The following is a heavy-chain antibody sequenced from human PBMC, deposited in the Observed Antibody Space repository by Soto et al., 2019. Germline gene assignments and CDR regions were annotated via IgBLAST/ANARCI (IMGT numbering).Heavy chain of an antibody. CDR1: GGSVSSGSYH. Sequence: AETLSLTCAVSGGSVSSGSYHWVWIRHPPGKGLEWIGYIYYTGSTNYNPSLKSRVTISVDTSKNQFSLKLRSVTAADTAVYYCARLRRDIVVVAALYLDHWGQGTLVTVSS. CDR3: ARLRRDIVVVAALYLDH. J-gene: IGHJ4*02. D-gene: IGHD2-2*01. V-gene: IGHV4-61*01. CDR2: IYYTGST.